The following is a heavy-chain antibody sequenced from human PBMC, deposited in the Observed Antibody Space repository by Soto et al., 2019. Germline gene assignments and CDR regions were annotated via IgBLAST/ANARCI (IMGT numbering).Heavy chain of an antibody. J-gene: IGHJ4*02. CDR1: GFSFSTYA. CDR2: IGGSGDNT. CDR3: ATDDFWSGYYTRIYHY. D-gene: IGHD3-3*01. V-gene: IGHV3-23*01. Sequence: GSLRLSCAASGFSFSTYAMGWVRQAPAKGLEWVSSIGGSGDNTYYADSVKGRFTISRDNSKNALYLQMNSLRAEDTAVYYCATDDFWSGYYTRIYHYWGQGTPVTVSS.